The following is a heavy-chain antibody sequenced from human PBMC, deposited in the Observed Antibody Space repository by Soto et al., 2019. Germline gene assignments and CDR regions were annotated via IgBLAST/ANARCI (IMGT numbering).Heavy chain of an antibody. D-gene: IGHD3-16*01. Sequence: EVQLLESGGGLVQPGGSLRLSCALSGFTFSTYDMSYAMSWVRQAPGKGLEWVSTLSDSTYYADSVKGLFTISTDNSKSTLFHQMNSLRAEDTAVYYCATSLGPGRHYFDYWGQGTLVTVSS. CDR3: ATSLGPGRHYFDY. CDR1: GFTFSTYDMSYA. J-gene: IGHJ4*02. V-gene: IGHV3-23*01. CDR2: LSDST.